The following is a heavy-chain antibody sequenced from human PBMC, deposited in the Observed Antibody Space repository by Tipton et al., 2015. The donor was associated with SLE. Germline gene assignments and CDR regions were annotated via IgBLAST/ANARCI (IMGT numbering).Heavy chain of an antibody. J-gene: IGHJ4*02. CDR2: IYTSGST. Sequence: TLSLTCTVSGGSISSGSYYWSWIRQPAGKGLEWIGRIYTSGSTNYNPSLKSPLTISVDTSKNQFSLKLSSVTAADTAVYYCARAPRYYYDSGCFDYWGQGTLVTVSS. V-gene: IGHV4-61*02. D-gene: IGHD3-22*01. CDR3: ARAPRYYYDSGCFDY. CDR1: GGSISSGSYY.